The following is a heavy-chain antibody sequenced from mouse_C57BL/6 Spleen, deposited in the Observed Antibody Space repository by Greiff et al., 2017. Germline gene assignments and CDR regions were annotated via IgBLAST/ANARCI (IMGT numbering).Heavy chain of an antibody. J-gene: IGHJ3*01. D-gene: IGHD3-2*02. CDR3: ARGELRLTY. Sequence: VQLQQPGTELVKPGALVKLSCKASGYTFTDYNMHWVKQSHGKSLEWIGYINPNNGGTSYNQKFKGKATLTVNKSSSTAYMELRSLTSEDSAVYYCARGELRLTYWGQGTLVTVSA. CDR1: GYTFTDYN. CDR2: INPNNGGT. V-gene: IGHV1-22*01.